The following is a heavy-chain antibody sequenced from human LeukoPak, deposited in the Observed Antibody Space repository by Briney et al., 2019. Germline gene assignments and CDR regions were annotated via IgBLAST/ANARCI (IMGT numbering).Heavy chain of an antibody. J-gene: IGHJ5*02. CDR3: ARGATVTTLYNWFDP. CDR2: IYYSGST. CDR1: GGSISSSSYY. Sequence: SETLSLTCTVSGGSISSSSYYWGWLRQPPGKGLEWIVSIYYSGSTYYNPSLKSRVTISVDTSKNQSSLKLSSVTAADTAVYYCARGATVTTLYNWFDPWGQGTLVTVSS. D-gene: IGHD4-17*01. V-gene: IGHV4-39*01.